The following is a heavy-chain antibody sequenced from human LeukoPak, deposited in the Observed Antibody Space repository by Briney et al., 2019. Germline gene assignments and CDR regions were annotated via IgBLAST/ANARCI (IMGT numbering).Heavy chain of an antibody. CDR2: IISSGGIT. V-gene: IGHV3-23*01. Sequence: SQRLSCAVAGSDFISCAMSWVRQIPGKRLEWVSAIISSGGITYYADSVKGRFTISRDNSKNTLYLQMNSLRAEDTAIYYCAKAIRGYSYGLTDYWGQGTLVTVSS. J-gene: IGHJ4*02. D-gene: IGHD5-18*01. CDR3: AKAIRGYSYGLTDY. CDR1: GSDFISCA.